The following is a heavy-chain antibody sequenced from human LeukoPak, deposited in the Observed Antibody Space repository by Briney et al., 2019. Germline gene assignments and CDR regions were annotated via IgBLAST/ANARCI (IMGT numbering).Heavy chain of an antibody. V-gene: IGHV5-51*01. J-gene: IGHJ4*02. D-gene: IGHD3-22*01. CDR1: GYSFTSYW. Sequence: GESLKISCKGSGYSFTSYWIGWVRQMPGKGLEWMGIIYPGDSDIRYSPSFRGQVTISADKSISTAYLQWSSLQASDTAMYYCAREPDSSGYSFDYWGQGTLVTVSS. CDR3: AREPDSSGYSFDY. CDR2: IYPGDSDI.